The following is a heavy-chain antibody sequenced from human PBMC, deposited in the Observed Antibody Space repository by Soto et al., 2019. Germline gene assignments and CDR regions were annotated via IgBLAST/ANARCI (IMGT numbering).Heavy chain of an antibody. Sequence: QVQLQESGPGLVKPSQTLSLTCTVSGGSISSGGYYWSWIRQHPGKGLEWIGYIYYSGSTYYNPSIKSRVTISVDTSKNQFSLKLSSVTAADTAVYYCAREGLVGSGSRWVNDYWGQGTLVTVSS. CDR1: GGSISSGGYY. CDR3: AREGLVGSGSRWVNDY. D-gene: IGHD3-10*01. V-gene: IGHV4-31*03. J-gene: IGHJ4*02. CDR2: IYYSGST.